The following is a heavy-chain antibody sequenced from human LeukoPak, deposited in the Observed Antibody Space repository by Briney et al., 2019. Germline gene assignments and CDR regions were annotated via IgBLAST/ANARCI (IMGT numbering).Heavy chain of an antibody. J-gene: IGHJ6*02. CDR1: GGTFSSYA. CDR3: AREESTISYYYGMDV. Sequence: SVKVSCKASGGTFSSYAISWVRQAPGQGLEWMGGIIPIFGTANYAQKFQGRVTITADESTSTAYMELSSLRSEDTAVYYCAREESTISYYYGMDVWGQGTMVTVSS. D-gene: IGHD3-3*01. CDR2: IIPIFGTA. V-gene: IGHV1-69*13.